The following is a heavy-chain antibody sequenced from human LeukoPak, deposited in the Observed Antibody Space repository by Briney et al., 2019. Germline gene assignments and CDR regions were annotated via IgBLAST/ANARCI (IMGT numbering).Heavy chain of an antibody. Sequence: GGSLRLSCAASGFSFSANWMSSVRHPPEKGLEFVANIKQDGSVKNYMDSLKGRSTNSRDNARESLYLQINSLRADDTAVYYCARDPDSSAFDLWGQGALVIVSS. CDR2: IKQDGSVK. CDR3: ARDPDSSAFDL. J-gene: IGHJ4*02. CDR1: GFSFSANW. V-gene: IGHV3-7*01.